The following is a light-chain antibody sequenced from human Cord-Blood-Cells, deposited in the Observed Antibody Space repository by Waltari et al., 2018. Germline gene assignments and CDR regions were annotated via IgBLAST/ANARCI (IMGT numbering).Light chain of an antibody. V-gene: IGLV1-40*01. J-gene: IGLJ2*01. CDR2: GNS. CDR1: SSNIGEGYD. CDR3: QSYDSSLSGSVV. Sequence: QSVLTQPPSVSGAPGQRVTISCTGSSSNIGEGYDFHWYQQLPGTAPKLLIYGNSNRPSGVPDRFSGSKSGTSASLAITGLQAEDEADYYCQSYDSSLSGSVVFGGGTKLTVL.